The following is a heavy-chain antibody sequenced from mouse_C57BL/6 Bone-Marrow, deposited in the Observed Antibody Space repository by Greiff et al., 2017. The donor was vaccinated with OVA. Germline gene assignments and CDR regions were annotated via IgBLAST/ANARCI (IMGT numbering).Heavy chain of an antibody. CDR3: KMITTEYYYAMDY. Sequence: EVKVEESGGGLVKPGGSLKLSCAASGFTFSSYAMSWVRQTPEKRLEWVATISDGGSYTYYPDNVKGRFTISSDNAKNNLYLQMSHLKSEDTAMYYCKMITTEYYYAMDYWGQGTSVTVSS. CDR1: GFTFSSYA. J-gene: IGHJ4*01. CDR2: ISDGGSYT. V-gene: IGHV5-4*03. D-gene: IGHD2-4*01.